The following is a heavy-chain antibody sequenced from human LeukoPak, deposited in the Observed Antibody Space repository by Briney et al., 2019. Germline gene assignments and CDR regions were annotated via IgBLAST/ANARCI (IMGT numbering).Heavy chain of an antibody. D-gene: IGHD6-13*01. Sequence: SETLSLTCTVSGGSMSIGGYYWGWIRQPPGKGLEWFGSVHYSGSVYYNPSLKSRVTMSADTSKNQFSLNLSSVTAADTAVYYCARHPGITAAGTGFDIWGQGTMVTVSS. CDR2: VHYSGSV. V-gene: IGHV4-39*01. CDR3: ARHPGITAAGTGFDI. J-gene: IGHJ3*02. CDR1: GGSMSIGGYY.